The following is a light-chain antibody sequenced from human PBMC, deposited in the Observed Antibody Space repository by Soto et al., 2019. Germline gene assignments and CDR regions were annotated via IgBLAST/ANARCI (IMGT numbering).Light chain of an antibody. Sequence: QITQYPSTLSASVGDRVSFTCRASHLLRMWLGGYQQISGKAPSRLITDASKLESGVPPRFNGSRSETEFTLTIRNLQPVDFATYYCQQYNSFPWTFGLGTKVDIK. CDR2: DAS. J-gene: IGKJ1*01. CDR3: QQYNSFPWT. CDR1: HLLRMW. V-gene: IGKV1-5*01.